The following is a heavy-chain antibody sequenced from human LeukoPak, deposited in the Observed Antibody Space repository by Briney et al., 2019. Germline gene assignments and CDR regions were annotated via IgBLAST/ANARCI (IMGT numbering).Heavy chain of an antibody. Sequence: GGSLRLSCAASGFTVSNNYMSWVRQAPGKGLEWVSVIYSGGNTYYADSVKGRFTISRDNSKNTLYLQMNSLRAEDTAVYYCAREGYSSGWYRLWGQGTLVTASS. D-gene: IGHD6-19*01. CDR1: GFTVSNNY. CDR2: IYSGGNT. V-gene: IGHV3-53*01. CDR3: AREGYSSGWYRL. J-gene: IGHJ4*02.